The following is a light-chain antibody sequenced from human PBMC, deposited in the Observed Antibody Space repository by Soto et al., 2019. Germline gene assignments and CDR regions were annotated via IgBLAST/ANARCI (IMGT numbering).Light chain of an antibody. CDR2: GAS. Sequence: EIVLTQSPGTLSLSPGERATLSCRASQTFSSSYLVWYQQRPGQAPRLLMYGASSRATGIPDRFSGSGSGADFTLTISRLEPEDFAGYYCHQYGGSPPTFGQGTKLQIK. CDR3: HQYGGSPPT. J-gene: IGKJ2*01. CDR1: QTFSSSY. V-gene: IGKV3-20*01.